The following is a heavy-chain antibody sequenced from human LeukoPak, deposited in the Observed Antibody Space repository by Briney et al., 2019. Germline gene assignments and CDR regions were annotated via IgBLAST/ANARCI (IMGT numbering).Heavy chain of an antibody. CDR3: AKGELVGATYYYYMDV. Sequence: GGTLRLSCAASGFTFSSYGMSWVRQAPGKGLEWVPYISSSSSTIYYADSVKGRFTISRDNAKNSLYLQMNSLRAEDTAVYYCAKGELVGATYYYYMDVWGKGTTVTVSS. CDR2: ISSSSSTI. CDR1: GFTFSSYG. V-gene: IGHV3-48*01. J-gene: IGHJ6*03. D-gene: IGHD1-26*01.